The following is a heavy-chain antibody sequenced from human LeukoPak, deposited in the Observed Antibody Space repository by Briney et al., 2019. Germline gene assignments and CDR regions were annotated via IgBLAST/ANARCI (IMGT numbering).Heavy chain of an antibody. J-gene: IGHJ4*02. CDR1: GFSLSNYW. CDR2: IKQDGSEK. CDR3: ARGVWAPFDS. D-gene: IGHD7-27*01. V-gene: IGHV3-7*01. Sequence: GGSLRLSCAASGFSLSNYWMNWDRQAPGKGLEWVANIKQDGSEKNYVDSVKGRFSISRDNAKNSLILQMNSLRDEDTAVYYCARGVWAPFDSWGQGTLVSVSS.